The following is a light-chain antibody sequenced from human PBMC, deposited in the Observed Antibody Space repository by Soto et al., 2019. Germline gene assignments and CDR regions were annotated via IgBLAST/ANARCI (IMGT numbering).Light chain of an antibody. CDR3: ISYASSSTL. V-gene: IGLV2-14*01. J-gene: IGLJ1*01. CDR2: EVS. CDR1: SSDVGGYNY. Sequence: QSVLTQPASVSGSPGQSITISCTGTSSDVGGYNYVSWYQQHPGKAPKLMIYEVSSRPSGVSSRFSGSKSGNTASLTISGLQAGDEADYYFISYASSSTLFGTGTKVTVL.